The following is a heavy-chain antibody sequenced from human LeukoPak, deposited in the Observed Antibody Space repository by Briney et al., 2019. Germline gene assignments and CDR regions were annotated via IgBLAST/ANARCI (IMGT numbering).Heavy chain of an antibody. J-gene: IGHJ6*02. CDR2: ISGSGGST. CDR3: AKTYDFWSGYQSYSMDV. CDR1: GFTFSSYA. V-gene: IGHV3-23*01. D-gene: IGHD3-3*01. Sequence: AGGSLRLSCAASGFTFSSYAMSWVRQAPGKGLEWVSAISGSGGSTYYADSVKGRFTISRDNSKNTLYLQMNSLRAEDTAVYYCAKTYDFWSGYQSYSMDVWGQGTTVTVSS.